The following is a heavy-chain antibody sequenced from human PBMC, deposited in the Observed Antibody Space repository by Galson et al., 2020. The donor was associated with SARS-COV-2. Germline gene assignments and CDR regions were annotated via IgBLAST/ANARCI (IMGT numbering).Heavy chain of an antibody. J-gene: IGHJ4*02. V-gene: IGHV3-21*01. D-gene: IGHD1-7*01. CDR1: GFTFSSYS. CDR3: ARDRGITATTSGDY. CDR2: ISSSSTYI. Sequence: KIGESLKISCAASGFTFSSYSMNWVRQAPGKGLEWVSSISSSSTYIYHADSVKGRFTIPRDNAKNSLYLQMNSLRAEDTAVYYCARDRGITATTSGDYWGQGTLVTVSS.